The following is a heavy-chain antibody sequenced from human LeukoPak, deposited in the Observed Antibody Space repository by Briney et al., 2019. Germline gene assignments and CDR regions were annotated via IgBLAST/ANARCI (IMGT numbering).Heavy chain of an antibody. CDR1: GYSISSGYY. CDR2: IYHSGST. Sequence: KPSETLSLTCAASGYSISSGYYWGWIRQPPGKGLEWIGSIYHSGSTYYNPSLKSRVTISVDTSKNPFSLKLSSVTAADTAVYYCARRSPSDVWGKGTTVTVSS. V-gene: IGHV4-38-2*01. CDR3: ARRSPSDV. J-gene: IGHJ6*04.